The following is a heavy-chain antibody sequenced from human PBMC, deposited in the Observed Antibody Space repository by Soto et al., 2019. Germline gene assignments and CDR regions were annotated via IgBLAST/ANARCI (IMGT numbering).Heavy chain of an antibody. CDR1: GFTFSSYG. CDR3: ARDREIEADAFDI. Sequence: GGSLRLSCAASGFTFSSYGMHWVRQAPGQRLEWMGWINAGNGNTKYSQKFQGRVTITRDTSASTAYMELSSLRSEDTAVYYCARDREIEADAFDIWGQGTMVTVSS. V-gene: IGHV1-3*01. CDR2: INAGNGNT. J-gene: IGHJ3*02.